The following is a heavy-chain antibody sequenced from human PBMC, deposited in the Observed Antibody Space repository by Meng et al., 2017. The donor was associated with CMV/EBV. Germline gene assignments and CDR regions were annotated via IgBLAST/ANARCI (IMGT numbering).Heavy chain of an antibody. CDR1: GGSMSSSSYY. D-gene: IGHD4-23*01. CDR3: ARDPSLRWIDY. CDR2: IYYSGST. V-gene: IGHV4-39*07. J-gene: IGHJ4*02. Sequence: QAQESGPGLVKPSEPLSLTCTVSGGSMSSSSYYWGWIRQPPGKGLEWIGSIYYSGSTYYNPSLKSRVTISVGTSKNQFSLKLSSVTAADTAVYYCARDPSLRWIDYWGQGTLVTVSS.